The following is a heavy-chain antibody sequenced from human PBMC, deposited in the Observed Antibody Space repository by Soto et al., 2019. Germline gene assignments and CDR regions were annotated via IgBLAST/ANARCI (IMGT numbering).Heavy chain of an antibody. Sequence: VQLVQSGAEVKKPGSSVKVSCKASGGTFSSYTISWVRQAPGQGLEWMGRIIPSLGIANYAQKFQGRVTITADKSTSTAYMELSSLRSEDTAVYYCARDMLQQQLVHWGHGTLVTVSS. J-gene: IGHJ4*01. CDR1: GGTFSSYT. D-gene: IGHD6-13*01. V-gene: IGHV1-69*08. CDR3: ARDMLQQQLVH. CDR2: IIPSLGIA.